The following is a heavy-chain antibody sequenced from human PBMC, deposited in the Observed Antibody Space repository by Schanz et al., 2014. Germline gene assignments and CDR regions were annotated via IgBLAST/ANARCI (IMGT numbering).Heavy chain of an antibody. J-gene: IGHJ4*02. CDR3: ARGSLAGYVALLMAANDY. D-gene: IGHD2-15*01. CDR2: VNPGGGST. Sequence: QVQLVQSGAEVKKPGASVKLSCRASGYPFTNYYIHWVRQAPGQGLEWMGIVNPGGGSTSVAQRFQTRVNLTRDMSTGTAYLGLTRLRVEDTAVYYGARGSLAGYVALLMAANDYWGQGTPLTVSA. CDR1: GYPFTNYY. V-gene: IGHV1-46*01.